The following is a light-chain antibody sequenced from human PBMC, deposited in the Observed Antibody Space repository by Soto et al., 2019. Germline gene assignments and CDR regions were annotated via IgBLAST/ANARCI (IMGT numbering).Light chain of an antibody. J-gene: IGLJ3*02. CDR2: SNN. V-gene: IGLV1-47*02. CDR3: AAWEDSVNLWL. Sequence: QSVLTQPPSASGIPGQTVTLSCSGSPSNIGSNYVYWYQQLPGTAPKLLIYSNNQRPSGVPDRFSGSKSGTSGSLAISGLRSGDEADYYCAAWEDSVNLWLLGGGTKLTVL. CDR1: PSNIGSNY.